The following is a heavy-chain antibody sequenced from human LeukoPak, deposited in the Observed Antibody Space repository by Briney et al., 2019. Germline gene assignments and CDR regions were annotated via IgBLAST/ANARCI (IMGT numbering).Heavy chain of an antibody. V-gene: IGHV3-30*18. CDR1: GFTFSSYG. Sequence: GGSLRLSCAASGFTFSSYGMHWVRQAPGKGLEWVAVISYDGSNKYYADSVKGRFTIPRDNSKNTLYLQMNSLRAEDTAVYYCAKAVTYYDFWSGYYPFDYYYGMDVWGQGTTVTVSS. CDR3: AKAVTYYDFWSGYYPFDYYYGMDV. CDR2: ISYDGSNK. J-gene: IGHJ6*02. D-gene: IGHD3-3*01.